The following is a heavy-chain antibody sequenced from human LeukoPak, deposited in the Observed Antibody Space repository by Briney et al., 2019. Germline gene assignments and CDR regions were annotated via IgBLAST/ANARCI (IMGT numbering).Heavy chain of an antibody. V-gene: IGHV3-7*01. CDR3: ARDRDTVLAGYFFDF. CDR2: IKQDGSEK. J-gene: IGHJ4*02. CDR1: GFSFSSYW. D-gene: IGHD5-18*01. Sequence: PGGSLRLSCAASGFSFSSYWMSWVRQAPGKGLEWVANIKQDGSEKYYVDSVKGRFTISRDNAENSLYLQMNSLRAEDTAVYYCARDRDTVLAGYFFDFWGQGTLVTVSS.